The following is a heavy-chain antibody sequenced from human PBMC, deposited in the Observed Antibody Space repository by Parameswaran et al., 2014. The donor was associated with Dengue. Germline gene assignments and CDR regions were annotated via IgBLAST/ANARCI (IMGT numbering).Heavy chain of an antibody. V-gene: IGHV1-18*01. CDR2: MNAYNGNT. CDR3: ARGLGYCSSASCHLYYYYYM. J-gene: IGHJ6*03. Sequence: SWVRQAPGQGLEWMGWMNAYNGNTTYAHHLQGRVTMTTDTSTSTAYLELRSLRSDDTAVYYCARGLGYCSSASCHLYYYYYM. D-gene: IGHD2-2*01.